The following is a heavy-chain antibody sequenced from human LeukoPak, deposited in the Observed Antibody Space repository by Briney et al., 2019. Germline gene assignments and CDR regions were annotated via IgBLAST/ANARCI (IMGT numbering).Heavy chain of an antibody. V-gene: IGHV3-23*01. Sequence: GGSLRLSCAASGFTFSSYAMTWVRQAPGKGLEWVSAISGSGDSTYYADSVKGRFTISRDNSKNTLYLQMNSLRAEDTAVYYCARYKLAGSPLFDYWGQGTLVAVSS. CDR1: GFTFSSYA. CDR2: ISGSGDST. D-gene: IGHD6-19*01. CDR3: ARYKLAGSPLFDY. J-gene: IGHJ4*02.